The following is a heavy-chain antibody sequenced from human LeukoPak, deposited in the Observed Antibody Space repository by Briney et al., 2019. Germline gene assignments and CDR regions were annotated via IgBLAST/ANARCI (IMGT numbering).Heavy chain of an antibody. J-gene: IGHJ4*02. D-gene: IGHD3-22*01. CDR1: GGTFSSYA. V-gene: IGHV1-69*01. Sequence: SVKVSCKASGGTFSSYAISWVRQAPGQGLEWMGGIIPIFGTANYAQKFQGRVTITADESTSTAYMELSSLRSEDTAVYYCATDRYYYDSSGYYFDYWGQGTLVTVSS. CDR2: IIPIFGTA. CDR3: ATDRYYYDSSGYYFDY.